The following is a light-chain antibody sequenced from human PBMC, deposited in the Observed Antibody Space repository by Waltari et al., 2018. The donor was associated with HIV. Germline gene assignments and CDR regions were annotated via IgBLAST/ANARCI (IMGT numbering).Light chain of an antibody. V-gene: IGKV1-39*01. J-gene: IGKJ1*01. Sequence: DIQMTQSPSSLSASVGDRVTITCRTSHSINTFLNWYQMKPGKVPRLLIYGAYRLESGVPSRFSATGSGTDFTLTITSLQLDDFATYFCQQSFRSPLTFGPGTKVEI. CDR1: HSINTF. CDR2: GAY. CDR3: QQSFRSPLT.